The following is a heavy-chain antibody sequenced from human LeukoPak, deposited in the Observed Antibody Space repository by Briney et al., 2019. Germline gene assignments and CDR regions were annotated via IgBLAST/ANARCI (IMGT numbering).Heavy chain of an antibody. D-gene: IGHD1-26*01. Sequence: GGSLRLSCVASGFSLSGYWMGWVRQAPGKRLEWVANMNIDGSEKYYADSVKGRFSISRDNARNSVYLQMASLRVEDTAVYYCARDPVEWELLLDYWGQGTLVTVSS. CDR1: GFSLSGYW. CDR2: MNIDGSEK. CDR3: ARDPVEWELLLDY. V-gene: IGHV3-7*01. J-gene: IGHJ4*02.